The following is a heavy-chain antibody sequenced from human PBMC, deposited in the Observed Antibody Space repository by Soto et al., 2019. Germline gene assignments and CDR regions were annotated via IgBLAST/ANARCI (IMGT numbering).Heavy chain of an antibody. CDR2: ISSSSSTI. Sequence: LSLTCAASGFTFSSYSMNWVRQAPGKGLEWVSYISSSSSTIYYADSVKGRFTISRDNAKNSLYLQMNSLRAEDTAVYYCARDSGSSVRGVITKGHYYMDVWGKGTTVTVSS. V-gene: IGHV3-48*01. CDR3: ARDSGSSVRGVITKGHYYMDV. J-gene: IGHJ6*03. CDR1: GFTFSSYS. D-gene: IGHD3-10*01.